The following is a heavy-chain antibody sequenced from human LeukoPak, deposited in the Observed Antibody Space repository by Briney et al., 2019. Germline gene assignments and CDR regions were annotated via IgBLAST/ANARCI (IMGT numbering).Heavy chain of an antibody. J-gene: IGHJ4*02. CDR1: GYTFTGYY. CDR3: ARDRWGSGYDPSYFDY. D-gene: IGHD5-12*01. Sequence: ASVEVSCKASGYTFTGYYMHWVRQAPGQGLEWMGWINPNSGGTNYAQKFQGRVTMTRDTSISTAYMELSRLRSDGTAVYYCARDRWGSGYDPSYFDYWGQGTLVTVSS. CDR2: INPNSGGT. V-gene: IGHV1-2*02.